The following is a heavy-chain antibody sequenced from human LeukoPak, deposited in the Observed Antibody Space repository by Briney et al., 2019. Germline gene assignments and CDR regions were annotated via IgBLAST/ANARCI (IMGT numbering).Heavy chain of an antibody. J-gene: IGHJ3*02. CDR2: ISSSSSTT. Sequence: GGSLRLSCAASGFTFSNYWMHWVRQAPGKGLEWVSYISSSSSTTYYADSAKGRFTISRDNAKNSLYLQMNSLRDEDTAVYYCARQDGDAFDIWGQGTMVTVSS. V-gene: IGHV3-48*02. CDR1: GFTFSNYW. CDR3: ARQDGDAFDI.